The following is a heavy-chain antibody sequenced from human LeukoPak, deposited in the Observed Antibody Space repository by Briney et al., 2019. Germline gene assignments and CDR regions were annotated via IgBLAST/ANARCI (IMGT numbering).Heavy chain of an antibody. Sequence: GASVKVSCKASVYTFTGYYMHWVRQAPGQGLEWMGWINPNSGGTDYAQKFQGRVTMTRDTSISTAYMELSGLRSDDTAVYYCARGGYCSASSCFVLAADFDYWGQGILVTVSS. CDR3: ARGGYCSASSCFVLAADFDY. V-gene: IGHV1-2*02. J-gene: IGHJ4*02. CDR1: VYTFTGYY. CDR2: INPNSGGT. D-gene: IGHD2-15*01.